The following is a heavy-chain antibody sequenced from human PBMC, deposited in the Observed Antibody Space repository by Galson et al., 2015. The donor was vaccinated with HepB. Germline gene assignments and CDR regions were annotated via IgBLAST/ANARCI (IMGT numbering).Heavy chain of an antibody. J-gene: IGHJ4*02. CDR1: GYTFTIYD. D-gene: IGHD3-10*01. Sequence: SVKVSCKASGYTFTIYDINWVRQAPGQGLEYGGWMNPKSGNSGYAQKFQGRVTMTRNISITTAYMELTSLTSEDTAVYYCARGVGGWELKYWGQGTLVSVSS. V-gene: IGHV1-8*01. CDR3: ARGVGGWELKY. CDR2: MNPKSGNS.